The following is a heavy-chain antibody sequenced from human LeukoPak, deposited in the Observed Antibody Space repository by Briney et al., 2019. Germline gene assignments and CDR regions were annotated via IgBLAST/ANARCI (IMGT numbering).Heavy chain of an antibody. CDR3: ASTGLYYYGSGSYPRYMDV. D-gene: IGHD3-10*01. Sequence: SETLSLTCTVSGGSISSYYWSWIRQPPGKGLEWIGYIYYSGSTNYNPSLKSRVTISVDTSKNQFSLKLSSVTAADTAVYYCASTGLYYYGSGSYPRYMDVWGKGTTVTVSS. J-gene: IGHJ6*03. CDR1: GGSISSYY. V-gene: IGHV4-59*01. CDR2: IYYSGST.